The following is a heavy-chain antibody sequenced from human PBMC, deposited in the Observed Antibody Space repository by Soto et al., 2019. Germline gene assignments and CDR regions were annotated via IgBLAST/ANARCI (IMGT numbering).Heavy chain of an antibody. CDR1: GGSISGSNYN. Sequence: QLQLQESGPGLVKPSETLSLTCTVSGGSISGSNYNWGWIRQPPGKGLEWIASIYYSGSTYYNPSLKTRLXXSXDXXKNQFSLKLSSGTAADTAVYYCARHLYGSGIVGQHWGQGTLVTVSS. D-gene: IGHD3-10*01. CDR2: IYYSGST. J-gene: IGHJ1*01. V-gene: IGHV4-39*01. CDR3: ARHLYGSGIVGQH.